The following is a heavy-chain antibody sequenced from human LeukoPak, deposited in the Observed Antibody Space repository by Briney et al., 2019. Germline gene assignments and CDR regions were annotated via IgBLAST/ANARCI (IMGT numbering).Heavy chain of an antibody. CDR2: ISGRGSYI. CDR1: GVTFSGFT. J-gene: IGHJ4*02. D-gene: IGHD6-25*01. Sequence: PGESRKLSCEASGVTFSGFTMNWVRQAPGKGLEWVSSISGRGSYIYYGDSVKGRFTISRDNAKNSLFLQMNSLRAHDTAVYYCARDGPAASTGCRGQGTLVTVSS. CDR3: ARDGPAASTGC. V-gene: IGHV3-21*01.